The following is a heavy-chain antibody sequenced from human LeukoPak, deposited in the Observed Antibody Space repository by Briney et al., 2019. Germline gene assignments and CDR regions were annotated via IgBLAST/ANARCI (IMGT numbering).Heavy chain of an antibody. CDR2: ISYDGSNK. J-gene: IGHJ6*02. CDR3: AREPFEMATTTDYYYYYGMDV. V-gene: IGHV3-30*03. CDR1: GFTFSSYG. Sequence: PGGSLRLSCAASGFTFSSYGMHWVRQAPGKGLEWVAVISYDGSNKYYADSVKGRFTISRDNSKNTLYLQMNSLRAGDTAVYYCAREPFEMATTTDYYYYYGMDVWGQGTTVTVSS. D-gene: IGHD5-24*01.